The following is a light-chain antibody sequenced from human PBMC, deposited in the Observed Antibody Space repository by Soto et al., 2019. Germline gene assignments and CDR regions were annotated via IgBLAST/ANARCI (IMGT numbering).Light chain of an antibody. CDR3: SSYTSSSTLEGV. V-gene: IGLV2-14*01. CDR1: SSDDGGYNY. J-gene: IGLJ1*01. Sequence: QSVLTQPASVSGSPGQSITISCPGTSSDDGGYNYVSWYQQHPGKAPKLMIYEVSNRPSGVSNRFSGSKSGNTASLTISGLQAEDEADYYCSSYTSSSTLEGVFGTGTKVTVL. CDR2: EVS.